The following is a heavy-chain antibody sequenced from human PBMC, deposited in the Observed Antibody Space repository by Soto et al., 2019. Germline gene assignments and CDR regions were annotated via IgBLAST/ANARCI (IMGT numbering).Heavy chain of an antibody. J-gene: IGHJ4*02. Sequence: PSETLSLTCTVAGGSISSYYWSWIRQPPGKGLEWVGFIYYNGSTQYNPSLKSRVTMSVDTSKNQFSLKLNSVPAADTAVYYCAREPSWSGYFEFWGQGALVTVS. V-gene: IGHV4-59*01. CDR3: AREPSWSGYFEF. D-gene: IGHD3-3*01. CDR1: GGSISSYY. CDR2: IYYNGST.